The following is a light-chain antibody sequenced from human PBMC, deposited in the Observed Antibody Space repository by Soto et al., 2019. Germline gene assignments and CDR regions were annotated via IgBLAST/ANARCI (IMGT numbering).Light chain of an antibody. V-gene: IGLV2-23*02. CDR1: SSDIGSYKL. CDR3: CSYAGGGTFE. CDR2: EDT. J-gene: IGLJ2*01. Sequence: QSVLTQPASVSGSPGQSITISCTGTSSDIGSYKLVSWYQQSPGKAPKLIIYEDTKRPSGVSDRFSGSKSGNTASLTISGLQAEDEADYYCCSYAGGGTFEFGGGTKLTVL.